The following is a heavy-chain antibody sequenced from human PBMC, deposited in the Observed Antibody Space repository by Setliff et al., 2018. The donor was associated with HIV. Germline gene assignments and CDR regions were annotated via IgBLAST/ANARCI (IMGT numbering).Heavy chain of an antibody. J-gene: IGHJ5*02. Sequence: ASVKVSCKASGYSFTTYDINWARQAPGQGLEWMGWVDPNTGNAGYEQKFQGRVTMTRDTSISTAYMELSSLTSEDTAVYYCARMEYDVRGRAPNWFDPWGPGTLVTSPQ. CDR2: VDPNTGNA. V-gene: IGHV1-8*01. CDR3: ARMEYDVRGRAPNWFDP. D-gene: IGHD2-8*01. CDR1: GYSFTTYD.